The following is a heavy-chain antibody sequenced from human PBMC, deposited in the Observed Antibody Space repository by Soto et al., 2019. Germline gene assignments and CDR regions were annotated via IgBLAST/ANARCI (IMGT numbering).Heavy chain of an antibody. Sequence: PXATLSLTCDVSGDSISNNYWWTCVRQFPGEGLQWIGEIFHSGSTNYNPPLKNRVNISVDKSNNRLSLMLRSVTAADTAVYYCTRGDFWSGSDYWGQGIQVTVSS. CDR2: IFHSGST. V-gene: IGHV4-4*02. D-gene: IGHD3-3*01. J-gene: IGHJ4*02. CDR3: TRGDFWSGSDY. CDR1: GDSISNNYW.